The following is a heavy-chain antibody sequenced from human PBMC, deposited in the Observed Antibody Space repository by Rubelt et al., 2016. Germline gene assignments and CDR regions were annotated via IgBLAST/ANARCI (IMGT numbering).Heavy chain of an antibody. CDR1: GGSVSSGSYY. D-gene: IGHD1-1*01. CDR2: IYYSGST. Sequence: QVQLQELGPGLVKPSETLSLTCTVSGGSVSSGSYYWSWIRQPPGQGLEWIGYIYYSGSTNYNPSLKSRVTISVDTSKNQFSLKLSSVTAADTAVYYCATQTGHWPFDYWGQGTLVTVSS. V-gene: IGHV4-61*01. J-gene: IGHJ4*02. CDR3: ATQTGHWPFDY.